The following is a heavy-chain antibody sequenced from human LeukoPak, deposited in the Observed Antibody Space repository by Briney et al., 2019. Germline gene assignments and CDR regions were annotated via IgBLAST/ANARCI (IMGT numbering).Heavy chain of an antibody. CDR1: GFTFSNYG. J-gene: IGHJ4*02. CDR3: ARKSASGNYPLDY. CDR2: MSGSGGST. V-gene: IGHV3-23*01. Sequence: GGSLRLSCAASGFTFSNYGMSWVRQAPGKGLEWVSGMSGSGGSTYYADSVKGRFTISRDNSKNTLYLQMNSLRAEDTAVYYCARKSASGNYPLDYWGQGTLVTVSS. D-gene: IGHD3-10*01.